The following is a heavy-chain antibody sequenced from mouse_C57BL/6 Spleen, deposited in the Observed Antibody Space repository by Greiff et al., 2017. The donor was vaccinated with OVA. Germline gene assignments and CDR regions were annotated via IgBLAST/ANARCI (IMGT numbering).Heavy chain of an antibody. V-gene: IGHV5-17*01. J-gene: IGHJ2*01. D-gene: IGHD4-1*01. CDR3: ARWEGNYFDY. CDR2: ISSGSSTI. CDR1: GFTFSDYG. Sequence: EVKLVESGGGLVKPGGSLKLSCAASGFTFSDYGMHWVRQAPEKGLEWVAYISSGSSTIYYADTVKGRFTISRDNAKNTLFLQMTSLRSEDTAMYYCARWEGNYFDYWGQGTTLTVSS.